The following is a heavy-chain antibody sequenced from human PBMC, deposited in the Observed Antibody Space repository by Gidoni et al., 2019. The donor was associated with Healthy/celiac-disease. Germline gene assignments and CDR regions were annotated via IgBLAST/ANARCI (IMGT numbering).Heavy chain of an antibody. V-gene: IGHV4-39*01. D-gene: IGHD3-10*01. Sequence: QLQLQESGPGLVKPSETLSLTCTVSGGSISSSSYYWGWIRQPPGKGLEWIGSIYYSGSTYYNPSLKSRVTISVDTSKNQFSLKLSSVTAADTAVYYCARSRGLERGVIIEYWGQGTLVTVSS. CDR1: GGSISSSSYY. CDR3: ARSRGLERGVIIEY. CDR2: IYYSGST. J-gene: IGHJ4*02.